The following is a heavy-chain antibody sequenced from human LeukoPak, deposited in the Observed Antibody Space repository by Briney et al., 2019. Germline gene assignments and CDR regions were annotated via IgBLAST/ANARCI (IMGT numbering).Heavy chain of an antibody. Sequence: ASVKVSCKTSGYSFTNYGISWVRQAPGQGLEWMGWISAYNGNPIYAQKLQGRVTMSTDTSTSTVYMELRSLRSDDTAVYYCARDGIEDTVMVTVKIDYWGQGTLVTVSS. CDR1: GYSFTNYG. V-gene: IGHV1-18*01. J-gene: IGHJ4*02. D-gene: IGHD5-18*01. CDR2: ISAYNGNP. CDR3: ARDGIEDTVMVTVKIDY.